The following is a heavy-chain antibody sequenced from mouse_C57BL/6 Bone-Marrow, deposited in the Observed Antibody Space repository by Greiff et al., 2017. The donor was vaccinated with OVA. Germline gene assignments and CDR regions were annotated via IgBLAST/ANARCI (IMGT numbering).Heavy chain of an antibody. V-gene: IGHV5-4*01. J-gene: IGHJ4*01. CDR2: ISDGGSYT. D-gene: IGHD2-5*01. CDR1: GFTFSSYA. Sequence: DVQLVESGGGLVKPGGSLKLSCAASGFTFSSYAMSWVRQTPEKRLEWVATISDGGSYTYYPDNVKGRFTISRDNAKNNLYLQMSHLKSEDTAMYYCARVGVTRNYYAMDYWGQGTSVTVSS. CDR3: ARVGVTRNYYAMDY.